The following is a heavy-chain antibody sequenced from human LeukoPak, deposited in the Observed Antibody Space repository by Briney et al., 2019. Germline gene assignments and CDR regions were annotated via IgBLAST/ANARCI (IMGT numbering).Heavy chain of an antibody. Sequence: GASVKVSCKASGYTFTSYAMNWVRQAPGQGLEWMGWINPNSGGTNYAQKFQGRVTMTRDTSISTAYMELSRLRSDDTAVYYCARDSKYYYGSGSYYPGDYWGQGTLVTVSS. V-gene: IGHV1-2*02. D-gene: IGHD3-10*01. CDR2: INPNSGGT. J-gene: IGHJ4*02. CDR3: ARDSKYYYGSGSYYPGDY. CDR1: GYTFTSYA.